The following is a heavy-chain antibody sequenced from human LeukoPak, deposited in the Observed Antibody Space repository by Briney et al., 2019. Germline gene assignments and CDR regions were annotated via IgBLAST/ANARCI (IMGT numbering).Heavy chain of an antibody. V-gene: IGHV1-2*04. D-gene: IGHD3-22*01. CDR1: RYTFTAHY. Sequence: ASVKVSCKASRYTFTAHYVHGVRQAPGQGLEWMGWINPSSGDAKYAQKFRGWVTITRDTSISTAYMELSRLRSDDTAIYYCASRYDSSGCLDYWGQGTLVTVSS. CDR2: INPSSGDA. CDR3: ASRYDSSGCLDY. J-gene: IGHJ4*02.